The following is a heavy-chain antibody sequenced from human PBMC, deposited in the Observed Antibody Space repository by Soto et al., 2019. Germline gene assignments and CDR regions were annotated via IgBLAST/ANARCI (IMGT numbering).Heavy chain of an antibody. CDR3: ARSLTQAAFDS. Sequence: SETLSLTCAVYGGSFSAYCWSWIRQPPGKGLEWIGYIYPSGSSYYKPSLRNRVSISVDTSKNQVSLQLTSVTAADTAVYYCARSLTQAAFDSWGQGALVTVSS. J-gene: IGHJ4*02. D-gene: IGHD6-25*01. CDR2: IYPSGSS. V-gene: IGHV4-34*09. CDR1: GGSFSAYC.